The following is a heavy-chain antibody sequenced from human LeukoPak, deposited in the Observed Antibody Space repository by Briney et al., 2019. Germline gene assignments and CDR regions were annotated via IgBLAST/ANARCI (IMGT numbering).Heavy chain of an antibody. CDR3: ARDGWVKISGYFDY. V-gene: IGHV3-64*01. D-gene: IGHD1-26*01. J-gene: IGHJ4*02. CDR2: ISSNGGST. CDR1: GFTFSSYA. Sequence: PGGSLRLSCAASGFTFSSYAMHWVRQAPGKGLEYVSAISSNGGSTYYANSVKGRFTISRGNSKNTLYLQMGSLRAEDMAVYYCARDGWVKISGYFDYWGQGTLVTVSS.